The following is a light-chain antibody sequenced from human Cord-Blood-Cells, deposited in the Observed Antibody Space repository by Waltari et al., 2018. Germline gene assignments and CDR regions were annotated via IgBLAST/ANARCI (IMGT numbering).Light chain of an antibody. J-gene: IGLJ1*01. Sequence: QSALTQPASVSGSPGQSITISCTGTSSDVGGYNYVSWYQQHPGNAPKLMIYEVSNRPSGVSNRFSGSQSGNTASLTISGLQAEDEADYYCSSYASSSTLVFGTGTKVTVL. CDR1: SSDVGGYNY. CDR2: EVS. CDR3: SSYASSSTLV. V-gene: IGLV2-14*01.